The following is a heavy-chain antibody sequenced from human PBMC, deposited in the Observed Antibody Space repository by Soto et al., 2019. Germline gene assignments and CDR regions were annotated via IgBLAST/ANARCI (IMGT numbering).Heavy chain of an antibody. J-gene: IGHJ6*02. CDR2: ISGSGGST. V-gene: IGHV3-23*01. CDR3: AKDLTDGYHPHFFYGQDV. CDR1: GFTFSSYA. Sequence: PGGSLRLSCAASGFTFSSYAMSWVRQAPGKGLEWVSAISGSGGSTYYADSVKGRFTISRDNSKNTLYLQINSLRAEDTAIYSRAKDLTDGYHPHFFYGQDVSGQRTT. D-gene: IGHD5-12*01.